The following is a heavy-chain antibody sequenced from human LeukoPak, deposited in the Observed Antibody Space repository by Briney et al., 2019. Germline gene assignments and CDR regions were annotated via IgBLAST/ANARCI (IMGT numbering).Heavy chain of an antibody. J-gene: IGHJ5*02. CDR1: GGSISSGGYY. D-gene: IGHD1-26*01. CDR2: IYTSGST. Sequence: PSETLSLTCTVSGGSISSGGYYWSWIRQPPGKGLEWIGYIYTSGSTNYNPSLKSRVTISVDTSKNQFSLKLSSVTAADTAVYYCARQESFNWFDPWGQGTLVTVSS. CDR3: ARQESFNWFDP. V-gene: IGHV4-61*08.